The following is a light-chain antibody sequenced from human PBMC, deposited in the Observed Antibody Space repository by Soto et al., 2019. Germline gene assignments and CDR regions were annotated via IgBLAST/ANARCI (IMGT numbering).Light chain of an antibody. V-gene: IGKV1-5*01. CDR1: QRISFY. J-gene: IGKJ4*01. CDR2: DAT. Sequence: DIQMTQSPSTLSASVGDRVTITCRASQRISFYLAWYQQKPGKAPKLLIYDATTLENGVPSRFSGSGYGTEFTLTISSLQPDDFATYYCQHYHSYSQVTFGGGTKVDIK. CDR3: QHYHSYSQVT.